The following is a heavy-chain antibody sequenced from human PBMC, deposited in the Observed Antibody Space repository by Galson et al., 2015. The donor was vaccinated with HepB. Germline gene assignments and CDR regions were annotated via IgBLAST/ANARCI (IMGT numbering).Heavy chain of an antibody. CDR2: INSGSTTV. CDR3: ARSRAASYFDY. CDR1: GFTLSAYS. V-gene: IGHV3-48*01. Sequence: SLRLSCAASGFTLSAYSMNWVRQAPGKGLEWVSYINSGSTTVYYADSVKGRFTISRDNARNSLFLQMNSLRVEDTAAYYCARSRAASYFDYWGQGSLVTVSS. J-gene: IGHJ4*02. D-gene: IGHD6-13*01.